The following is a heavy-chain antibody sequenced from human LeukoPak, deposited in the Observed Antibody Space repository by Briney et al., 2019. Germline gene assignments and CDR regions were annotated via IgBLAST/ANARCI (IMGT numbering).Heavy chain of an antibody. J-gene: IGHJ5*02. CDR3: ARDLAAAGTDWFDP. V-gene: IGHV4-4*07. D-gene: IGHD6-13*01. CDR1: GGSISSYY. Sequence: SETLSLTCTVSGGSISSYYWSWIRQPAGKGLEWIGRIYTSGSTNYNPSLKSRVTISVDTSKNQFSLKLSSVTAADTAVYYCARDLAAAGTDWFDPWGQGTLVTVSS. CDR2: IYTSGST.